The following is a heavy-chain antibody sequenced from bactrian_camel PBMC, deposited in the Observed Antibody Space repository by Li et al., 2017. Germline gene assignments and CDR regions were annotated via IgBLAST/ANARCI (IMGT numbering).Heavy chain of an antibody. J-gene: IGHJ4*01. CDR1: KYRIIDYY. V-gene: IGHV3S57*01. CDR3: AAVARWYGRDSMSAHRFQY. Sequence: HVQLVESGGGSVLAGGSLRLSCAASKYRIIDYYMAWFRQAPGKEREGVATIDRDGTTRYTDAVKGRFIISKTNGETTLSLKMDSLKPEDAAMYYCAAVARWYGRDSMSAHRFQYWGQGTQVTVS. CDR2: IDRDGTT. D-gene: IGHD5*01.